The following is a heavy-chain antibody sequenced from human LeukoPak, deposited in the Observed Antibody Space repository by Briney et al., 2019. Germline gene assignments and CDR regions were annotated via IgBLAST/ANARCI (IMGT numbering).Heavy chain of an antibody. CDR3: ARATAGTRHYYYGMDV. CDR2: IWYDGSNK. CDR1: GFTFSSYG. D-gene: IGHD6-13*01. Sequence: PGESLRLSCAAAGFTFSSYGMHWVRQAPGKGLEWVAVIWYDGSNKYYADSVKGRFTISRDNSKNTLYLQMNSLRAEDTAVYYCARATAGTRHYYYGMDVWGQGTTVTVSS. J-gene: IGHJ6*02. V-gene: IGHV3-33*01.